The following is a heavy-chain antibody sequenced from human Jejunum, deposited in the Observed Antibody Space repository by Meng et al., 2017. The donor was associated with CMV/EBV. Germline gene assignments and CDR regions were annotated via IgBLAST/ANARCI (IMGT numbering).Heavy chain of an antibody. J-gene: IGHJ4*02. V-gene: IGHV3-73*01. CDR2: IRSKALGYAT. CDR3: SNSGLGY. CDR1: GFNFSDSA. D-gene: IGHD6-19*01. Sequence: SCAASGFNFSDSAMHWVRQASGKGLEGIGRIRSKALGYATEYAASVKGRSTISRDDSKSTTYLQMNSLKTEDTAVYFCSNSGLGYWGQGILVTVSS.